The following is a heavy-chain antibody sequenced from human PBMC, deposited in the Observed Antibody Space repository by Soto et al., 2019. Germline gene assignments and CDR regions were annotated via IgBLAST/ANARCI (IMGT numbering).Heavy chain of an antibody. Sequence: TGGSLRLSCTASGFTFGDYAMSWFRQAPGKGLEWVGFIRSKAYGGTTEYAASVKGRFTISRDDSKSIAYLQMNSLKTEDTAVYYCTRGHSGSNYGAFDYWGQGTLVTVSS. D-gene: IGHD4-4*01. CDR2: IRSKAYGGTT. V-gene: IGHV3-49*03. CDR3: TRGHSGSNYGAFDY. CDR1: GFTFGDYA. J-gene: IGHJ4*02.